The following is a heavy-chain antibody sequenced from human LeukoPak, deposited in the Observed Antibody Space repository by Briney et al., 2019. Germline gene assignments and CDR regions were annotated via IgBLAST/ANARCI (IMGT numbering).Heavy chain of an antibody. CDR2: MNPNSGNT. CDR3: ASPILSRDLDYGDYEYFQH. J-gene: IGHJ1*01. V-gene: IGHV1-8*01. CDR1: GYTFTSYD. Sequence: ASVKVSCKASGYTFTSYDINWVRQATGQGLEWMGWMNPNSGNTGYAQKFQGRVTMTRNTSISTAYMELSSLRSEDTAVYYCASPILSRDLDYGDYEYFQHWGQGTLVTVSS. D-gene: IGHD4-17*01.